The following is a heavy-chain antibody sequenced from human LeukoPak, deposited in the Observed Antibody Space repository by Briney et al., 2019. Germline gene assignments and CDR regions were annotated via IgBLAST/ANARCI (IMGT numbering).Heavy chain of an antibody. D-gene: IGHD6-13*01. CDR3: ARDPGSIAAAGTYYFDY. Sequence: GGSLRLSCAASGFTFSSYWMTWVRQAPGKGLEWVANINQDGSEKSYVDSVKGRFSISRDNAKNSLYLQMNSLRAEDTAVYYCARDPGSIAAAGTYYFDYWGQGTLVTVSS. V-gene: IGHV3-7*01. J-gene: IGHJ4*02. CDR1: GFTFSSYW. CDR2: INQDGSEK.